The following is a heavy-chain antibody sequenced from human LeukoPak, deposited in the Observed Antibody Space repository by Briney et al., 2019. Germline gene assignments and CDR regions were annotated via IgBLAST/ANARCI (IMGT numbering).Heavy chain of an antibody. CDR3: AKDWGTTGSLDY. Sequence: GGSLRLSCAASGFAFDDYAMHWVRQAPGKGLEWVSGISWNSGSIGYADSVKGRFTISRDNAKNSLYLQMNSLRAEDTALYYCAKDWGTTGSLDYWGQGTLVTVSS. CDR2: ISWNSGSI. J-gene: IGHJ4*02. CDR1: GFAFDDYA. D-gene: IGHD1-7*01. V-gene: IGHV3-9*01.